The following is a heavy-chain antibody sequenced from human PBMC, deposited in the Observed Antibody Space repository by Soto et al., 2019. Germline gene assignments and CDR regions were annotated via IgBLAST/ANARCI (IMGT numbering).Heavy chain of an antibody. CDR2: VYYTGST. CDR1: GGSISGSY. Sequence: PXXTLSLPFSVSGGSISGSYWRWILQSPGKGLEWLGYVYYTGSTNYSPSLRSRVSISVDTSKNEFSLRLSSVNAADTAVYFCARSVAVPGAHIDYWGQGTQVTVSS. CDR3: ARSVAVPGAHIDY. D-gene: IGHD6-19*01. V-gene: IGHV4-59*01. J-gene: IGHJ4*02.